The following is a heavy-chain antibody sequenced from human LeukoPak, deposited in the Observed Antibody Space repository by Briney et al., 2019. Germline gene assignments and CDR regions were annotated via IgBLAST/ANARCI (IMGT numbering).Heavy chain of an antibody. V-gene: IGHV3-23*01. J-gene: IGHJ5*02. D-gene: IGHD2-2*01. Sequence: GGSLRLSCTASGFSFSTYAMTWVRQAPGKGLEWVSALSASGGTTYYADSVKGRFTTSRDNSKNTLYLQMNSLRAEDTALYYCAKLPREYCSSTSCPNWFDTWGQGTPVTVSS. CDR2: LSASGGTT. CDR3: AKLPREYCSSTSCPNWFDT. CDR1: GFSFSTYA.